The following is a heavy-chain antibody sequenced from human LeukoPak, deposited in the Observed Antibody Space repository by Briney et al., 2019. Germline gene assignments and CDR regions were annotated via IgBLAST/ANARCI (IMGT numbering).Heavy chain of an antibody. CDR2: IYYSGST. D-gene: IGHD3-22*01. CDR1: GGSISSYY. CDR3: ARHNIGYYYDSSGDDAFDL. V-gene: IGHV4-59*08. J-gene: IGHJ3*01. Sequence: PSETLSLTCTVSGGSISSYYWSWIRQPPGKGLEWIGYIYYSGSTNYKPSLKSRVTISVDTSKNQFSLKLSSVTAADTAVYYCARHNIGYYYDSSGDDAFDLWGQGTMVTVSS.